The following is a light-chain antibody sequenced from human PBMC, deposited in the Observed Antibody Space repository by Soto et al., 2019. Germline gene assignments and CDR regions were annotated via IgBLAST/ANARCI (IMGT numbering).Light chain of an antibody. Sequence: EIVLTQSPSTLSLSPGERATLSCRASQSISSSYLAWYQQRPGQAPRLLIFGASYRATGIPDRFSGSGSGTDFTLTISRLEPEDFAVYYCQQYSSSPPEFTFGPGTKVDSK. V-gene: IGKV3-20*01. CDR2: GAS. CDR1: QSISSSY. CDR3: QQYSSSPPEFT. J-gene: IGKJ3*01.